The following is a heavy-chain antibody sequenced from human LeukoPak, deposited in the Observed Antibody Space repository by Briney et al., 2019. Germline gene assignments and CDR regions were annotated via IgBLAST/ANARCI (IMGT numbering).Heavy chain of an antibody. CDR2: MNPNSGNT. CDR3: ARGGFGDPNVQNYGMDV. Sequence: GASVKVSCKASGYTFTSYDINWVRQATGQGLEWMGWMNPNSGNTGYAQKFQGRVTMTRNTSISTAYMELSSLRSEDTAVYYCARGGFGDPNVQNYGMDVWGQGTTVTVSS. J-gene: IGHJ6*02. V-gene: IGHV1-8*01. CDR1: GYTFTSYD. D-gene: IGHD3-10*01.